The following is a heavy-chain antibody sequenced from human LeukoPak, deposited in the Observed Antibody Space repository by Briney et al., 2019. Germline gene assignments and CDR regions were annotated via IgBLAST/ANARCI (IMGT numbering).Heavy chain of an antibody. J-gene: IGHJ3*02. D-gene: IGHD6-13*01. Sequence: PSETLSLTCTVSGGSISYYYWSWIRQPPGKGLEWIGYIYYSGSTNYNPSLKSRVTISVDTSKNQFSLKLSSVTAADTAVYYCAREAGGQQLVYAFDIWGQGTMVTVSS. CDR3: AREAGGQQLVYAFDI. V-gene: IGHV4-59*01. CDR2: IYYSGST. CDR1: GGSISYYY.